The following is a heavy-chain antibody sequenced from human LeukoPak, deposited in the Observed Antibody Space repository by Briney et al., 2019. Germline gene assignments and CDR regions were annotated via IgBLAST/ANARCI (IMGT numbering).Heavy chain of an antibody. CDR3: ARVPGDYYGSVSYSLYFDY. CDR2: ISGSSNTI. CDR1: GFTFSSYS. Sequence: GGSLRLSCAAPGFTFSSYSMNWVRQAPGRGLEWVSYISGSSNTIYYADSVKGRFTISRDNAKNSPYLQMNSLRDEDTAVYYCARVPGDYYGSVSYSLYFDYWGQGTLVTVSS. D-gene: IGHD3-10*01. J-gene: IGHJ4*02. V-gene: IGHV3-48*02.